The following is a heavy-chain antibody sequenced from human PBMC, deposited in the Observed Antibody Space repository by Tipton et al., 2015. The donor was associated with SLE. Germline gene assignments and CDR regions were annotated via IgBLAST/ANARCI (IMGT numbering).Heavy chain of an antibody. V-gene: IGHV3-30-3*01. D-gene: IGHD3-22*01. CDR1: GFTFSSYA. CDR2: ISYDGSSK. Sequence: SLRLSCAASGFTFSSYAMHWVRQAPGKGLEWVAIISYDGSSKNCADSVKGRFTISRDNSKNTLYLQMNSLRAEDTAVYYCAREGQVVIKYWGQGTLVTVSS. CDR3: AREGQVVIKY. J-gene: IGHJ4*02.